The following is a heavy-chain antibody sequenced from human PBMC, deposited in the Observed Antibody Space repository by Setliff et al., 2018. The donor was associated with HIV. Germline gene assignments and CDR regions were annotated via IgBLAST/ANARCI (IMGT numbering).Heavy chain of an antibody. J-gene: IGHJ5*02. D-gene: IGHD4-17*01. CDR3: ARGFLRSRRRWFDP. CDR1: GGSVGSGSYY. V-gene: IGHV4-61*01. Sequence: SETLSLTCSVSGGSVGSGSYYWSWIRQSPGKGLEWLGYIYYSGSTTYNPSLRSRVTISIDTSKNQFSLNLRSVTAADTAVYYCARGFLRSRRRWFDPWGQGTLVTVSS. CDR2: IYYSGST.